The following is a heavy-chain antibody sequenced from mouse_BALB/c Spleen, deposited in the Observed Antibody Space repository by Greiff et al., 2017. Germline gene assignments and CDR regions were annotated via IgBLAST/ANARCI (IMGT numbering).Heavy chain of an antibody. V-gene: IGHV1-77*01. D-gene: IGHD2-3*01. CDR1: GYTFTDYV. Sequence: QVQLQQSGPELVKPGASVKMSCKASGYTFTDYVISWVKQRPGQGLEWIGEIYPGSGSTYYNEKFKGKATLTADKSSNTAYMQLSSLTSEDSAVYFCASLDGYRFAYWGQGTLVTVSA. CDR3: ASLDGYRFAY. CDR2: IYPGSGST. J-gene: IGHJ3*01.